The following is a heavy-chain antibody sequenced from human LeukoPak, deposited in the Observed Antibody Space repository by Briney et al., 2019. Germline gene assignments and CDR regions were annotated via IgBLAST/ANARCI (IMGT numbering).Heavy chain of an antibody. CDR1: GGSISSSNW. CDR2: IYHSGST. V-gene: IGHV4-4*02. CDR3: ASLGLRLGELSSYYFDY. J-gene: IGHJ4*02. D-gene: IGHD3-16*02. Sequence: SGTQSLTCAVSGGSISSSNWWSWVRQPPGKGLEWIGEIYHSGSTNYNPSLKSRVTISVDKSKNQFSLKLSSVTAADTAVYYCASLGLRLGELSSYYFDYWGQGTLVTVSS.